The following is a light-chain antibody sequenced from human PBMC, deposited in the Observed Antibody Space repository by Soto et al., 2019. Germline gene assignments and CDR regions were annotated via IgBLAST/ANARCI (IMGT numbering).Light chain of an antibody. Sequence: QSVLTQPPSASGSPGQSVTISCTGTSSDIGGYNFVSWYQHHPGKAPKLMIFEVTKRPSGVPDRFSGSKSGNTASLTVSGLQAEDEADYYCSSYTSSSTYVFGTGTKVTVL. V-gene: IGLV2-8*01. CDR1: SSDIGGYNF. CDR3: SSYTSSSTYV. CDR2: EVT. J-gene: IGLJ1*01.